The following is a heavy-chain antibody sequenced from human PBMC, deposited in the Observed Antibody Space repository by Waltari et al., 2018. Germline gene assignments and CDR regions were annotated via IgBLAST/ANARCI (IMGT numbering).Heavy chain of an antibody. J-gene: IGHJ3*02. V-gene: IGHV1-69-2*01. D-gene: IGHD3-3*01. Sequence: EVQLIQSGAEVKKPGATVKISCKASAHTFTDYYIHWVQQAPGKGLGWMGLIDPEDGETVYAENFQGRGTITADRSTDTVYMELSSVRSEDTAVYYCSTRSFGVVNAFDIWGQGTMVIVSS. CDR3: STRSFGVVNAFDI. CDR1: AHTFTDYY. CDR2: IDPEDGET.